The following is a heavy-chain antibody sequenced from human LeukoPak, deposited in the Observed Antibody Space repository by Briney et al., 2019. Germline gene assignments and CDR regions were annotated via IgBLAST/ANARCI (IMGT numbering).Heavy chain of an antibody. CDR2: IYYSGST. Sequence: PSQTLSLTCAVSGGSISSIGYYWSWIRQPPGKGLEWIGYIYYSGSTNYNPSLKSRVTISVGTSKNQFSLKLSSVTAADTAVYYCARVPGDGYNYPYYFDYWGQGTLVTVSS. CDR3: ARVPGDGYNYPYYFDY. D-gene: IGHD5-24*01. CDR1: GGSISSIGYY. J-gene: IGHJ4*02. V-gene: IGHV4-61*08.